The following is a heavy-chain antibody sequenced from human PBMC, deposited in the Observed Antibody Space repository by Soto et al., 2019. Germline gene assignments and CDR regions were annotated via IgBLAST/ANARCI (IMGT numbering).Heavy chain of an antibody. J-gene: IGHJ4*02. D-gene: IGHD2-21*02. CDR1: GYTFTSYA. Sequence: ASVKVSCKASGYTFTSYAMHWVRQAPGQRLEWMGWINAGNGNTKYSQKFQGRVTITSDTSASTAYMELSSLRSEDTAVYYCARSIVVVTALDYWGRGTLVTVSS. CDR3: ARSIVVVTALDY. V-gene: IGHV1-3*01. CDR2: INAGNGNT.